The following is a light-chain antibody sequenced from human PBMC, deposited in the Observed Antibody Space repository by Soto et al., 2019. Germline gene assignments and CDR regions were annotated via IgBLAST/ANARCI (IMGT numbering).Light chain of an antibody. CDR3: SSYASSNTVL. Sequence: QSALTQPPSVSGSPGQSVTISCTGTSSDVGNYNRVSWYQQPPGTAPKLVIYEVSNRPSGVPDRFSGSKSGNTASLTISGLQPEDDADYYCSSYASSNTVLFGGGTKVTVL. CDR1: SSDVGNYNR. V-gene: IGLV2-18*02. CDR2: EVS. J-gene: IGLJ2*01.